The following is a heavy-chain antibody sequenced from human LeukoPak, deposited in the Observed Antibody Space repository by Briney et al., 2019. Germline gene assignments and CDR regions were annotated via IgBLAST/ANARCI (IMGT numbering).Heavy chain of an antibody. CDR1: GFTFSSYG. V-gene: IGHV3-21*01. Sequence: PGGSLRLSCAASGFTFSSYGMNWVRQAPGKGLEWVSSISSSSSYIYYADSVKGRFTISRDNAKNSLYLQMNSLRAEDTAVYYCARVSSSGGRLDYWGQGTLVTVSS. D-gene: IGHD6-19*01. J-gene: IGHJ4*02. CDR3: ARVSSSGGRLDY. CDR2: ISSSSSYI.